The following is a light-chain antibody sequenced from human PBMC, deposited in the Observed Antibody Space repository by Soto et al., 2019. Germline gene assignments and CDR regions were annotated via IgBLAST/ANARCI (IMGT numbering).Light chain of an antibody. CDR3: MQRSQIPET. J-gene: IGKJ2*01. Sequence: DVVLTQTPLSLSVTPGQPASISCKSSQSLLHSNGKTFFYWYLQKPGQSPQLLIYGLSDRFSGVPDRFSGSGSETDFTLRISRVEAEDVAVYYCMQRSQIPETFGQGTRLEIK. CDR2: GLS. CDR1: QSLLHSNGKTF. V-gene: IGKV2D-29*02.